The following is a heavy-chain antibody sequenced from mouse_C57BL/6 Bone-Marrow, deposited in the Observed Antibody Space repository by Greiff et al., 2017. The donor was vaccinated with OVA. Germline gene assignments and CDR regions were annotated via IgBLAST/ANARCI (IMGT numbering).Heavy chain of an antibody. Sequence: VQLQESGPGLVAPSQSLSITCTVSGFSLTSYGVDWVRQPPGKGLEWLGGIWGGGSTNYNSALMSRMSISKGNSTSQVFLKMNSLQTDDPAMYYCAKHKGPLYGSSYLWAMDYWGQGTSVTVSS. CDR1: GFSLTSYG. D-gene: IGHD1-1*01. CDR2: IWGGGST. CDR3: AKHKGPLYGSSYLWAMDY. J-gene: IGHJ4*01. V-gene: IGHV2-9*01.